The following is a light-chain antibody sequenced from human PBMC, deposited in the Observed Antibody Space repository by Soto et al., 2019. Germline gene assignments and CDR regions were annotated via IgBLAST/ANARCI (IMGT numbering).Light chain of an antibody. V-gene: IGLV2-14*01. J-gene: IGLJ1*01. CDR1: SSDVGSYNF. CDR2: EVI. CDR3: SSSTSSNTFV. Sequence: QSVLTQPASVSGSPGQSITISCTGTSSDVGSYNFVSWHQQHPGKAPKLMIYEVINRSSGVSARFSGSKSGNTASLTISGLQAEDEADYYCSSSTSSNTFVFGTGTKVTVL.